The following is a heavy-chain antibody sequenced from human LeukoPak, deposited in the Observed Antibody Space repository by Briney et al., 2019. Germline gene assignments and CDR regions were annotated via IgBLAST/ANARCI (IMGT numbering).Heavy chain of an antibody. V-gene: IGHV4-39*01. J-gene: IGHJ4*02. CDR1: GGSISSSSYY. Sequence: SETLSLTCTVSGGSISSSSYYWGWIRQPPGNGLEWIGSIYYSGSSYYNPSLKSRVTISVDTSKNQFSLKLSSVTAADTAVYYCARLGYSGSYYLWDYWGQGTLVTVSS. CDR3: ARLGYSGSYYLWDY. CDR2: IYYSGSS. D-gene: IGHD1-26*01.